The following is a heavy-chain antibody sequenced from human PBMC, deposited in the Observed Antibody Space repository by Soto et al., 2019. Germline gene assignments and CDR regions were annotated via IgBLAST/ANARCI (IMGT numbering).Heavy chain of an antibody. CDR2: ISSSSSYT. CDR3: ARVPGIAAAGSYYYYGMDV. J-gene: IGHJ6*02. D-gene: IGHD6-13*01. Sequence: PGGSLRLSCAASGFTFSDYYMSWIRQAPGKGLEWVSYISSSSSYTNYADSVKGRFTISRDNAKNSLYLQMNSLRAEDTAVYYCARVPGIAAAGSYYYYGMDVWGQGTTVTVS. CDR1: GFTFSDYY. V-gene: IGHV3-11*05.